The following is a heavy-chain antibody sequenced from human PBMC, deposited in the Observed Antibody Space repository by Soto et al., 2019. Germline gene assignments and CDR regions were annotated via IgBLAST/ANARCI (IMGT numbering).Heavy chain of an antibody. CDR1: GFTFSSYS. Sequence: PGGSLRLSCAASGFTFSSYSMNWVRQAPGKGLEWVSSISSSSSYIYYADSVKGRFTISRDNAKNSLYLQMNSLRAEDTAVYYCARKPLFSSGYYNYYYYGMDVWGQGTTVTVSS. CDR2: ISSSSSYI. D-gene: IGHD3-22*01. V-gene: IGHV3-21*01. CDR3: ARKPLFSSGYYNYYYYGMDV. J-gene: IGHJ6*02.